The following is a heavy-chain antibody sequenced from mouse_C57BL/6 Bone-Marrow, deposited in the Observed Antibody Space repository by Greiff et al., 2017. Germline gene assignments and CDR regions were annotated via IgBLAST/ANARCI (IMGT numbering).Heavy chain of an antibody. Sequence: VQLQQPGAELVKPGASVKLSCKASGYTFPTYWMHWVKQRPGQGFEWIGMIHPNSGSTTYNEQFNSKATLTVDKSSSTDYMQLSSLTSEDAAVYYCASLYYGSSLDYGGQGTTLTVSS. CDR3: ASLYYGSSLDY. V-gene: IGHV1-64*01. CDR2: IHPNSGST. D-gene: IGHD1-1*01. J-gene: IGHJ2*01. CDR1: GYTFPTYW.